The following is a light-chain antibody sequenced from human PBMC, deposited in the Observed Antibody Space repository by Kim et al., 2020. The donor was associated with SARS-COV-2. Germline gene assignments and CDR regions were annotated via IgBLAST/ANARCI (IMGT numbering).Light chain of an antibody. CDR2: GAS. V-gene: IGKV3-20*01. Sequence: EIVLTQSPGTLSLSPGERATLSCRASQSVSSSYLAWYQQKPGQAPRILIYGASSRATGIPDRFSGSGSGTDFTLNISRLEPEDFAVYYCQQYGSSPLYTFGQGTKLEI. CDR1: QSVSSSY. J-gene: IGKJ2*01. CDR3: QQYGSSPLYT.